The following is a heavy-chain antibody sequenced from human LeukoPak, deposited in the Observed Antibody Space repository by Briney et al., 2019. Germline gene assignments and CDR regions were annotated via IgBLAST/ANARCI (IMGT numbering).Heavy chain of an antibody. CDR1: GFTFSSYA. Sequence: GGSLRLSCAASGFTFSSYAMTWVRQAPGKGLEWVSAISGSGGSTYYADSVKGRFTISRDNSRNTLNLQMNSLRAEDTAVYYCAKCGIGTYYYYMDVWGKGNTVTVSS. CDR2: ISGSGGST. J-gene: IGHJ6*03. D-gene: IGHD1-26*01. CDR3: AKCGIGTYYYYMDV. V-gene: IGHV3-23*01.